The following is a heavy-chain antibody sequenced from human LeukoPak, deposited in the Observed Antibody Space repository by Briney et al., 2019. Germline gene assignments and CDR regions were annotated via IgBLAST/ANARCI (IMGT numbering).Heavy chain of an antibody. J-gene: IGHJ4*02. Sequence: PGXXLXLSCXASGXTXSGSXXHWVRQASGKXLEWVGRIRSKANSYATAYAASVKGRFTISRDDSKNTAYLQMNSLKTEDTAVYYCTGVATSGYWGQGTLVTVSS. CDR3: TGVATSGY. CDR2: IRSKANSYAT. V-gene: IGHV3-73*01. CDR1: GXTXSGSX. D-gene: IGHD5-12*01.